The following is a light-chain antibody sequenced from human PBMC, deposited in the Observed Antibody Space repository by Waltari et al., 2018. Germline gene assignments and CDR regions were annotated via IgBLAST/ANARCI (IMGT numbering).Light chain of an antibody. V-gene: IGLV2-8*01. J-gene: IGLJ2*01. Sequence: QSALTQPPSASGSPGQSVTISCTGTSSDVAGYNYVSWYQHHPGQAPKLMIYEVTKRPSGVPDRFSGSRSGNTASLTVSGLQAEDEADYYCSSYAGSHNLVFGGGTKLTVL. CDR2: EVT. CDR3: SSYAGSHNLV. CDR1: SSDVAGYNY.